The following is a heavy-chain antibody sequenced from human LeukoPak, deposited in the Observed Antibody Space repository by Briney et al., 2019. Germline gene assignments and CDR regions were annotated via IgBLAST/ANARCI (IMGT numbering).Heavy chain of an antibody. J-gene: IGHJ4*02. D-gene: IGHD6-25*01. CDR1: GYTFTGYY. CDR2: INPNSGGT. Sequence: ASVKVSCKASGYTFTGYYMHWVRQAPGQGLEWMGWINPNSGGTNYAQKFQGRVTMTRDTSISTAYMELSRLRSDDTAVYYCARESIGGYGFDYWGQGTPVTVAS. CDR3: ARESIGGYGFDY. V-gene: IGHV1-2*02.